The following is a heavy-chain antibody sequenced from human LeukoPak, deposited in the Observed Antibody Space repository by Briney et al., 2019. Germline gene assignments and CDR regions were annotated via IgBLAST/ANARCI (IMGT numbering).Heavy chain of an antibody. CDR3: AGGGYSYEGYEFDY. Sequence: QPGGSLRLSCAASGFTFSSYAMHWVRQAPGKGREWVAVISYDGSNKYYAYSVKGRFTISRDNSKNTLYLQMNSLRAEDTSVYYCAGGGYSYEGYEFDYWGQGTLVTVSS. D-gene: IGHD5-18*01. J-gene: IGHJ4*02. CDR1: GFTFSSYA. V-gene: IGHV3-30*04. CDR2: ISYDGSNK.